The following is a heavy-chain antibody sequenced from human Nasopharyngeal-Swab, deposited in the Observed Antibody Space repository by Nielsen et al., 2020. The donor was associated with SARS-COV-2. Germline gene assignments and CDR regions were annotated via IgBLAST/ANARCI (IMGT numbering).Heavy chain of an antibody. CDR1: GFTFSDYP. Sequence: GESLKISCAASGFTFSDYPMSWIRQAPGKGLEWVSFLSSSGRPIYYVDSVMGRFTISRDNAKNSLSLQMNSLRAEDTALYYCARVTISAAGSDAFDIWGQGTVVTVSS. J-gene: IGHJ3*02. D-gene: IGHD6-13*01. CDR2: LSSSGRPI. CDR3: ARVTISAAGSDAFDI. V-gene: IGHV3-11*01.